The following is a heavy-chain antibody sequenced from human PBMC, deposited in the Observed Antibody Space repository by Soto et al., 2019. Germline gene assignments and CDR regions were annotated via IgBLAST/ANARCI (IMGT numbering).Heavy chain of an antibody. CDR2: ISYDGSNK. J-gene: IGHJ4*02. Sequence: PGGSLRLSCAASGFTFSSYAMHWVRQAPGKGLEWVAVISYDGSNKYYADSVKGRFTISRDNSKNTLYLQMNSLRAEDTAVYYCARDRVDTAILDYWGQGTLVTVSS. CDR1: GFTFSSYA. V-gene: IGHV3-30-3*01. CDR3: ARDRVDTAILDY. D-gene: IGHD5-18*01.